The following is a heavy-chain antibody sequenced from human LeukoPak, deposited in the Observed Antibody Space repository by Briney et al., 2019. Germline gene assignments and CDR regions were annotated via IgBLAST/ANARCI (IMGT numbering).Heavy chain of an antibody. V-gene: IGHV1-2*02. Sequence: ASVKVSXKASGYTFTNYYIHWVRQAPGQGLEWMGWIHPSSDGTMYAQKFQGRVTMTRDTSINTAYMEMSRLRSDDTAVYYCARGGGTVFGVINDWGQGTLVTVSS. CDR2: IHPSSDGT. D-gene: IGHD3-3*01. J-gene: IGHJ4*02. CDR3: ARGGGTVFGVIND. CDR1: GYTFTNYY.